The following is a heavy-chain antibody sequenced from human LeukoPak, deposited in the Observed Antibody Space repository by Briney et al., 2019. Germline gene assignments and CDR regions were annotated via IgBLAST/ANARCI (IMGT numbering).Heavy chain of an antibody. CDR3: ARVGSVAAAGTGGVY. J-gene: IGHJ4*02. V-gene: IGHV1-2*02. Sequence: ASVKVSCKASGYTFTGYYMHWVRQAPGQGLEWMGWINPNSGSTNYAQKFQGRVTMTRDTSISTTYMELSRLRSDDTAVYYCARVGSVAAAGTGGVYWGQGTLVTVSS. D-gene: IGHD6-13*01. CDR2: INPNSGST. CDR1: GYTFTGYY.